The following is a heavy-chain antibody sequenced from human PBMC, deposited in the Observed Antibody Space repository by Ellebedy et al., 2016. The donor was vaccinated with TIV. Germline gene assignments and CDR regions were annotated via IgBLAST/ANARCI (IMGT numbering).Heavy chain of an antibody. D-gene: IGHD4-17*01. CDR1: GFTFSSYW. Sequence: GESLKISCAASGFTFSSYWMTWVRQAPGRGLEWVANINQDGSEKFYVDSVNGRFTVSRDNAKNSLYLHLNSLRAEDTAMYYCATDGGYGDYLSPTHAFVIWGQGTMVTVSS. CDR3: ATDGGYGDYLSPTHAFVI. J-gene: IGHJ3*02. CDR2: INQDGSEK. V-gene: IGHV3-7*01.